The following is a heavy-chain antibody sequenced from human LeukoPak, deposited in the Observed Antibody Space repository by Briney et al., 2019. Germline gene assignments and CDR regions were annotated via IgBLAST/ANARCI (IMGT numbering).Heavy chain of an antibody. CDR3: ARQGYDSSDY. CDR2: INHSGST. J-gene: IGHJ4*02. CDR1: GGSFSGYY. V-gene: IGHV4-34*01. D-gene: IGHD3-22*01. Sequence: SETLSLTCAVYGGSFSGYYWSWIRQPPGKGLEWIGEINHSGSTNYNPSLKSRVTISVDTSKNQFSLKLSSVTAADTAVYYCARQGYDSSDYWGQGTLVTVSS.